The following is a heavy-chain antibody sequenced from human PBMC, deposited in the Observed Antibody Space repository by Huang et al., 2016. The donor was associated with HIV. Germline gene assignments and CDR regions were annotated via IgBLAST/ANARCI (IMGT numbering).Heavy chain of an antibody. CDR2: SSAYNGNT. CDR3: ARDPFGITGTTAGPFDY. CDR1: GYTFSSYG. Sequence: QVQLVQSGAEVKKPGASVKVSCKASGYTFSSYGISWVRQAPGQGLEWMGWSSAYNGNTNYAQKLQGRVTMTTDTSTSTAYMEVRTLRSDDTAVYYCARDPFGITGTTAGPFDYWGQGTLVTVSS. D-gene: IGHD1-7*01. V-gene: IGHV1-18*01. J-gene: IGHJ4*02.